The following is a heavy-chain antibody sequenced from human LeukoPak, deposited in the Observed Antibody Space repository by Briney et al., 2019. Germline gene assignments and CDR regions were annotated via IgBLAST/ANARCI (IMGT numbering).Heavy chain of an antibody. Sequence: SETLSLTCAVSGYSISSDYYWGWIRQPPGKWLEWIGSIYHRGSTYYNPSLKRRVTISVDTSKNQFSLNLSSVTAADTAVYYCARVGGRITVFGVIGPHFDYWGQGTLVTVSS. J-gene: IGHJ4*02. CDR3: ARVGGRITVFGVIGPHFDY. CDR2: IYHRGST. CDR1: GYSISSDYY. V-gene: IGHV4-38-2*01. D-gene: IGHD3-3*01.